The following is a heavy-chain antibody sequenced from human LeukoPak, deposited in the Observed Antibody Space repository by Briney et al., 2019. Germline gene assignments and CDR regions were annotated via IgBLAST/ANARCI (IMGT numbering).Heavy chain of an antibody. V-gene: IGHV1-18*01. D-gene: IGHD3-22*01. CDR3: ARVGITMIGPSWEDY. CDR2: ISAYNGNT. CDR1: GYTFTSYG. J-gene: IGHJ4*02. Sequence: GASVKVSCKASGYTFTSYGISWVRQAPGQGLEWMGWISAYNGNTNYAQKLQGRVTMTTDTSTGTAYMELRSLRSDDTAVYYCARVGITMIGPSWEDYWGQGTLVTVSS.